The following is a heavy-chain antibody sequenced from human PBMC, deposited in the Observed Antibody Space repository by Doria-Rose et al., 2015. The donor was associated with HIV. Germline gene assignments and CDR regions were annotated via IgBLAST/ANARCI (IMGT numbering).Heavy chain of an antibody. CDR3: ARIKSSRWYHKYYFDF. J-gene: IGHJ4*02. D-gene: IGHD6-13*01. Sequence: ETGPVLVKPTETLTLTCTVSGVSLSSPGMGVSWIRQPPVKALEWLASIFSDDERSYKTSLKSRLTIYTGTSKSQVVLTMTDMDPVDTATYYCARIKSSRWYHKYYFDFWGQGTLAIVSA. CDR1: GVSLSSPGMG. V-gene: IGHV2-26*01. CDR2: IFSDDER.